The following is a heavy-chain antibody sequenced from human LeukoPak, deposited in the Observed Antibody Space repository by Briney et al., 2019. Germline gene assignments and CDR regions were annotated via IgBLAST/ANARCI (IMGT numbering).Heavy chain of an antibody. V-gene: IGHV4-34*01. J-gene: IGHJ4*02. Sequence: PSETLSLTCAVSGGSISSGGYSWSWIRQPPGKGLEWIGEINHSGSTNYNPSLKSRVTISVDTSKNQFSLKLSSVTAADTAVYYCARSRVGAYFTHFGYWGQGTLVTVSS. CDR3: ARSRVGAYFTHFGY. D-gene: IGHD1-26*01. CDR2: INHSGST. CDR1: GGSISSGGYS.